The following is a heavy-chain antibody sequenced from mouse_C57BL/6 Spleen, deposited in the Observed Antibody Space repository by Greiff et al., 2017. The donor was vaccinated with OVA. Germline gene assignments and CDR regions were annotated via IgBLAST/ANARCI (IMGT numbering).Heavy chain of an antibody. V-gene: IGHV1-82*01. CDR3: ARGSSGYEAMDY. D-gene: IGHD3-2*02. Sequence: QVQLKQSGPELVKPGASVKISCKASGYAFSSSWMNWVKQRPGKGLEWIGRIYPGDGDTNYNGKFKGKATLTADKSASTAYMQLSSLTSEDSAVYFCARGSSGYEAMDYWGQGTSVTVSS. CDR2: IYPGDGDT. J-gene: IGHJ4*01. CDR1: GYAFSSSW.